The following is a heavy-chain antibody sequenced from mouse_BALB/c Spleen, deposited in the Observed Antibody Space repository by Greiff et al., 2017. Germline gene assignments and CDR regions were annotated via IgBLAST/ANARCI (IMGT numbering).Heavy chain of an antibody. Sequence: EVKVVESGGDLVKPGGSLKLSCAASGFTFSSYGMSWVRQTPDKRLEWVATISSGGSYTYYPDSVKGRFTISRDNAKNNLYLQMSSLKSEDTAMYYCARDAYGLYAMDYWGQGTSVTVSS. CDR3: ARDAYGLYAMDY. CDR2: ISSGGSYT. V-gene: IGHV5-6*01. D-gene: IGHD1-2*01. J-gene: IGHJ4*01. CDR1: GFTFSSYG.